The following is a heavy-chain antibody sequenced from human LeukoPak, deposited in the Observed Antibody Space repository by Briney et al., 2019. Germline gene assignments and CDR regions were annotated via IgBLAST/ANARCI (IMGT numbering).Heavy chain of an antibody. V-gene: IGHV3-72*01. Sequence: GGSLRLSCAASGFKFSDHYIDWVRHARGKGLEWVGRSRNKASSYTTQYAASVEGRFTISRDVSESSLYLQMNSLRTEDTAVYYCGRIAISANNGMDVWGQGTTVTVSS. CDR2: SRNKASSYTT. CDR3: GRIAISANNGMDV. D-gene: IGHD1/OR15-1a*01. CDR1: GFKFSDHY. J-gene: IGHJ6*02.